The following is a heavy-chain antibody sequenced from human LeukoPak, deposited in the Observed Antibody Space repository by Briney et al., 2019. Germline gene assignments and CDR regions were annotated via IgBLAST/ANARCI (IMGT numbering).Heavy chain of an antibody. V-gene: IGHV3-33*06. CDR1: GFTFSSYG. J-gene: IGHJ4*02. CDR3: AKQKDGYFDY. Sequence: GGSVRLSCAASGFTFSSYGMHWVRQAPGEGLEWVAVIWYDGSNKYYADSVKGRFTISRDNSKNTLYLQMNSLRAEDTAVYYCAKQKDGYFDYWGQGTLVTVSS. D-gene: IGHD5-24*01. CDR2: IWYDGSNK.